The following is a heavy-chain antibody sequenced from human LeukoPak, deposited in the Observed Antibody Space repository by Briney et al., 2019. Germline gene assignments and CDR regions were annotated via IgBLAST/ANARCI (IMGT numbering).Heavy chain of an antibody. CDR2: INPSGGGTT. CDR3: ARGALYDFWTGSYFDY. D-gene: IGHD3-3*01. J-gene: IGHJ4*02. CDR1: GYTFTSYY. V-gene: IGHV1-46*01. Sequence: ASVKVSSKASGYTFTSYYIHWVRQAPGQGLEWMGIINPSGGGTTAYAQKFQGRVTMTRDTSTSTVYMDLSSLRSEDTAVYYCARGALYDFWTGSYFDYWGQGTLVTVSS.